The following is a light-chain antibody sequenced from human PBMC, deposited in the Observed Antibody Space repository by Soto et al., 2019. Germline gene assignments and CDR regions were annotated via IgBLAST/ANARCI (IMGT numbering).Light chain of an antibody. J-gene: IGLJ1*01. CDR3: CSYAGSSTFGPYV. Sequence: QSVLTQPASVSGSPGQSIAISCTGASSDVGSYNLVSWYQQHPGKAPKLMIYEVSKRPSGVSNRFSGSKSGNTASLTISGRQAEDEADYYCCSYAGSSTFGPYVFGTGTKVTVL. CDR1: SSDVGSYNL. V-gene: IGLV2-23*02. CDR2: EVS.